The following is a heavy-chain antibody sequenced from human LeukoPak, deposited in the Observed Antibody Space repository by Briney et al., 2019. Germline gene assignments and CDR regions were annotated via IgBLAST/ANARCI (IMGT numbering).Heavy chain of an antibody. Sequence: ASETLSLTCTVSGGSISSYYWSWIRQPPGKGLEWIGYIYYSGSTNYNPSLKSRVTIPVDTSKNQFSLKLSSVTAADTAVYYCARLRTEYYGSGSFPTPYYYYGMDVWGQGTTVTVSS. D-gene: IGHD3-10*01. V-gene: IGHV4-59*08. J-gene: IGHJ6*02. CDR3: ARLRTEYYGSGSFPTPYYYYGMDV. CDR1: GGSISSYY. CDR2: IYYSGST.